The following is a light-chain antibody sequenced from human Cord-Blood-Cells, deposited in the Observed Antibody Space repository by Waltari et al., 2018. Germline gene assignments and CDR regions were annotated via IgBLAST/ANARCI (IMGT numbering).Light chain of an antibody. Sequence: EIVLTQSPGTLSLSPGARATLSCRASQSVSSSYLAWYRQKPGQAPRLLIYGAASRATGIPDRFSGSGSGTDFTLTISRLEPEDFAVYYCQQYGSSPGTFGQGTKVEIK. J-gene: IGKJ1*01. CDR1: QSVSSSY. CDR3: QQYGSSPGT. V-gene: IGKV3-20*01. CDR2: GAA.